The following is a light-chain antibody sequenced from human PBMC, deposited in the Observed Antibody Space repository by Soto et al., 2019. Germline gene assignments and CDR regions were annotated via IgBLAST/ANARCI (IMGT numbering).Light chain of an antibody. CDR3: AAWDDSLSGAV. J-gene: IGLJ7*01. CDR2: RNN. V-gene: IGLV1-47*01. CDR1: SSNIGSNY. Sequence: QSVLTQPPSASGTPGQRVTISCSGRSSNIGSNYVYWYQQLPGTAPKLLIYRNNQRPSGVPARFSGSKSGTSASLAISGLRSEDEADYYCAAWDDSLSGAVFGGGTKLTVL.